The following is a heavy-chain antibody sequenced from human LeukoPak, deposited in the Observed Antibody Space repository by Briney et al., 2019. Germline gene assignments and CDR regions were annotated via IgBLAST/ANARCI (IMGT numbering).Heavy chain of an antibody. V-gene: IGHV1-18*01. Sequence: ASVKVSCKASGYTFTSYGISWVRQAPGQGLEWMGWISAYNGNTNYAQKLQGRVTMTTDTSTSTAYMELRSLRSDDTAVYYCARTDSRSGVHWFDPWGQGTLVTVSS. CDR3: ARTDSRSGVHWFDP. CDR2: ISAYNGNT. CDR1: GYTFTSYG. D-gene: IGHD4-11*01. J-gene: IGHJ5*02.